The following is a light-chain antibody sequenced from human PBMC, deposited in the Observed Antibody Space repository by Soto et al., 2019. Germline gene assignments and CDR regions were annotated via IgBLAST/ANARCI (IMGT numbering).Light chain of an antibody. V-gene: IGLV2-14*01. CDR2: EVS. CDR3: SSYTGSTYV. Sequence: QSVLTQPASVSGSPGQSITISCTGTSSDVGGYNYVSWYQQYPGKVPKVMIYEVSNRPSGVSNRFSGSKSGNTASLTISGVQAEDEADYYCSSYTGSTYVFGTRTKVTVL. J-gene: IGLJ1*01. CDR1: SSDVGGYNY.